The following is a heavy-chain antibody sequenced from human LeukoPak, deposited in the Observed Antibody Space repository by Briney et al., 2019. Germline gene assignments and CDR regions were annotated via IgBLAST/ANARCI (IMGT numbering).Heavy chain of an antibody. J-gene: IGHJ3*02. Sequence: GGSLRLSCAASGFTFSSYSMNWVRQAPGKGLEWVSSISSSSSYIYYADSVKGRFTISRDNAKNSLYLQMNSLRAEDTAVYYCARETYYDFWSGYYTPRSDAFDIWGQGTMVTVSS. D-gene: IGHD3-3*01. CDR3: ARETYYDFWSGYYTPRSDAFDI. CDR1: GFTFSSYS. CDR2: ISSSSSYI. V-gene: IGHV3-21*01.